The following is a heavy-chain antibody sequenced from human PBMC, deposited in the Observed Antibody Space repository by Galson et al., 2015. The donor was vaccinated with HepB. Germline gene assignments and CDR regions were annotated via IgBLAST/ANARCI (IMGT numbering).Heavy chain of an antibody. J-gene: IGHJ6*02. V-gene: IGHV3-11*01. D-gene: IGHD6-13*01. CDR2: ISSSGDTT. CDR1: GFRFSDYY. CDR3: ARGGYSRNGLDV. Sequence: SLRLSCAASGFRFSDYYMTWIRQAPGKGLEWVSYISSSGDTTYYVDSVKGRFTISRDNAKNSLDLQMNSLRAEDTAVYYRARGGYSRNGLDVWGQGTTVTVSS.